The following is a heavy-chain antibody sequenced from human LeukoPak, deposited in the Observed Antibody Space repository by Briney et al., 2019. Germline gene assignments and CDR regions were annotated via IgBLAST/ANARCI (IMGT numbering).Heavy chain of an antibody. D-gene: IGHD3-16*02. V-gene: IGHV4-39*01. CDR1: GGSISSSSYY. J-gene: IGHJ4*02. Sequence: NPSETLSLTCTVSGGSISSSSYYWGWIRQPPGKGLEWIGSIYYSGSTYYNPSLKSRVTISVDTSKNQFSLKLSSVTAADTAVYYCARHTFWDYVWGSYRPPHFDYWGQGTLVTVSS. CDR2: IYYSGST. CDR3: ARHTFWDYVWGSYRPPHFDY.